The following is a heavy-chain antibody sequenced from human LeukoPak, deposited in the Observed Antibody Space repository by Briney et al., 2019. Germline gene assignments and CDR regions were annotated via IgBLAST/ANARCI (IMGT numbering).Heavy chain of an antibody. Sequence: ASVKVSCKVSGYTLTELSMHWVRQAPGKGLEWMGGFDPEDGETIYAQKFQGRVTMTEDTSTDTAYMELSSPRSEDTAVYYCATVSNYYDSSGYYFFDYWGQGTLVTVSS. D-gene: IGHD3-22*01. CDR3: ATVSNYYDSSGYYFFDY. V-gene: IGHV1-24*01. CDR2: FDPEDGET. CDR1: GYTLTELS. J-gene: IGHJ4*02.